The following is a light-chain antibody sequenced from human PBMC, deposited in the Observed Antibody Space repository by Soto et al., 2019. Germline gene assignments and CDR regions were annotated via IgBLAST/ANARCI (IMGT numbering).Light chain of an antibody. J-gene: IGLJ2*01. CDR1: SSDVGGYNY. CDR2: DVS. Sequence: QSALTQPRSVSGSPGQSVTISCTGTSSDVGGYNYVSWYQQHPGKAPKLMIYDVSKRPSGVPDRFSGSKSGNTASLTISGLQAEDEADYYCCSYAGSHPVVFGGGTQLTVL. V-gene: IGLV2-11*01. CDR3: CSYAGSHPVV.